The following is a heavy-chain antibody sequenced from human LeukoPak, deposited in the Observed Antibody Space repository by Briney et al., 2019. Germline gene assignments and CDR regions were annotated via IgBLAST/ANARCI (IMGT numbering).Heavy chain of an antibody. J-gene: IGHJ4*02. V-gene: IGHV3-74*01. CDR2: IESDGSTT. CDR3: ARYSSNWHAVDY. CDR1: GFTVSSNY. D-gene: IGHD6-13*01. Sequence: GGSLRLSCAASGFTVSSNYMSWVRQAPGKGLVWVSRIESDGSTTSYADSVKGRFTISRDNAKNTLYLQMNSLRVDDTAVYYCARYSSNWHAVDYWGQGTLVTVSS.